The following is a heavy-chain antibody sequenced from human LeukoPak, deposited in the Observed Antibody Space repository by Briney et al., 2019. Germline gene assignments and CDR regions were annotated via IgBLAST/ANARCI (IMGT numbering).Heavy chain of an antibody. V-gene: IGHV1-24*01. CDR3: AGGGCSSTSCYTGMDV. CDR2: FDPEDGET. CDR1: GYTLTELS. J-gene: IGHJ6*04. D-gene: IGHD2-2*02. Sequence: ASVKVSCKVSGYTLTELSMHWVRQAPGKGLERRGGFDPEDGETIYAQKFQGRVTMTEDTSTDTAYMELSSLRSEDTAAYYCAGGGCSSTSCYTGMDVWGKGTTVTVSS.